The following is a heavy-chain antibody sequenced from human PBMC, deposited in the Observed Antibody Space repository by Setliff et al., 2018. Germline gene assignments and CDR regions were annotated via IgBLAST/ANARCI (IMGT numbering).Heavy chain of an antibody. CDR3: ASPRRDDLDSPFDAFDI. V-gene: IGHV4-38-2*01. J-gene: IGHJ3*02. CDR2: IHHKGRT. CDR1: GISISSGHY. Sequence: PSETLSLTCGVSGISISSGHYWGWIRQPPGKGLEWIATIHHKGRTYYNPSLDSRVTISLDTSKNRFSLRLSSVTAADTAVYYCASPRRDDLDSPFDAFDIWGQGTKVTVSS. D-gene: IGHD3-3*01.